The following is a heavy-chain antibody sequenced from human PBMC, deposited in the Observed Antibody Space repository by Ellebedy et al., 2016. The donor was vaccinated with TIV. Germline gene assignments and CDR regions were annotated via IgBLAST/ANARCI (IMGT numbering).Heavy chain of an antibody. Sequence: GESLKISCAVSGFTFRSYWMGGGGRGSGKGLELWSNIYQDGRQNYYVDSVKGRFTISSDNAKNSLYLQMNSLKVEDTAVYYCARRGSYGDYAVQINNWFDSWGQGTLVTVYS. CDR1: GFTFRSYW. CDR3: ARRGSYGDYAVQINNWFDS. D-gene: IGHD4-17*01. J-gene: IGHJ5*01. CDR2: IYQDGRQN. V-gene: IGHV3-7*01.